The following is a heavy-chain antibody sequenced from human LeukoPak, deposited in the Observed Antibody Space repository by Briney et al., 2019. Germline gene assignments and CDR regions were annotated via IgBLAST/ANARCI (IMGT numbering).Heavy chain of an antibody. J-gene: IGHJ4*02. D-gene: IGHD5-18*01. CDR1: GFTFSSYG. CDR3: ARKYSYAPGGFDY. CDR2: IWYDGSNK. Sequence: PGGSLRLSCAASGFTFSSYGMHWVRQAPGKGLEWVAVIWYDGSNKYYADSVKGRFTISRDNSKNTLYLQMNSLRAEDTAVYYCARKYSYAPGGFDYWGQGTLVTVSS. V-gene: IGHV3-33*01.